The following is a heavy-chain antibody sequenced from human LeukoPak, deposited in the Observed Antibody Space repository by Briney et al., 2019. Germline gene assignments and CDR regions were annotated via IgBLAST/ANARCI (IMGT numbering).Heavy chain of an antibody. CDR2: IYHSGST. V-gene: IGHV4-38-2*01. Sequence: PSETLSLTCAVSGYSISSGYYWAWIRQSPGKGLECIGSIYHSGSTYYNPSLKSRVTISVDTSTNQFSMKLSSVTAADTAVYYCARRDQLPLNYFDYWGQGTLVTVSS. CDR1: GYSISSGYY. J-gene: IGHJ4*02. CDR3: ARRDQLPLNYFDY. D-gene: IGHD2-2*01.